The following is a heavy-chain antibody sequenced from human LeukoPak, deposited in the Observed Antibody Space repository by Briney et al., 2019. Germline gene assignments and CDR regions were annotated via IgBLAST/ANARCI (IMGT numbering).Heavy chain of an antibody. J-gene: IGHJ4*02. CDR2: IYLGDSDT. CDR3: ARHSRGAGDGFDY. CDR1: GYSFTSYW. D-gene: IGHD2-21*02. V-gene: IGHV5-51*01. Sequence: GESLKISCKGSGYSFTSYWIGWVRQMPGEGLEWMGIIYLGDSDTRYSPSFQGQVTISADKSINTVYLQWSSLKASGTAMYYCARHSRGAGDGFDYWGQGTLVTVSS.